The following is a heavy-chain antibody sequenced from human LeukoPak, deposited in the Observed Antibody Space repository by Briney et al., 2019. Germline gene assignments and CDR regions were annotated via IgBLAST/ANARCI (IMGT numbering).Heavy chain of an antibody. J-gene: IGHJ4*02. CDR1: GYTFSNYG. D-gene: IGHD3-9*01. Sequence: ASVKVSCKASGYTFSNYGISWVRQAPGQGLEWVGWIRGDNGNTNYAQKLQGRVTLTTDTSTSTAYMELRSLGSDETAVYYCARVDLLTGYYFFDYWGQGTLVTVSS. V-gene: IGHV1-18*01. CDR2: IRGDNGNT. CDR3: ARVDLLTGYYFFDY.